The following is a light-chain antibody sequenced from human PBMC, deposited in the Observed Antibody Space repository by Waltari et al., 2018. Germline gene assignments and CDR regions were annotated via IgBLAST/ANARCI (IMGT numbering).Light chain of an antibody. J-gene: IGLJ2*01. Sequence: AVVTQAPSLTVSPGETVTLTCGSTTAAVPSGHYPYWFQPKPGQAPRTLVFDTNIKHSWTPARFSGSLLGGKAALTVSGAQPDDEAEYYCLLFYSGPRVFGGGTKLTVL. V-gene: IGLV7-46*01. CDR3: LLFYSGPRV. CDR1: TAAVPSGHY. CDR2: DTN.